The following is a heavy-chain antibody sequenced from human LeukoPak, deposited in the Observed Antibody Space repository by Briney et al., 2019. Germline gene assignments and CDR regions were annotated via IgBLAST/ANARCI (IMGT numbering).Heavy chain of an antibody. D-gene: IGHD5-24*01. CDR3: ARDRGAYAREY. CDR2: IKRDGSEK. J-gene: IGHJ4*02. CDR1: GFTFSSYW. V-gene: IGHV3-7*03. Sequence: GGSLRPSCAASGFTFSSYWMSWVRQAPGKGLEWVANIKRDGSEKYYVDSVKGRFTISRDNAQNSLYLQMNSLGVEDTAVYYCARDRGAYAREYWGQGTLVTVSS.